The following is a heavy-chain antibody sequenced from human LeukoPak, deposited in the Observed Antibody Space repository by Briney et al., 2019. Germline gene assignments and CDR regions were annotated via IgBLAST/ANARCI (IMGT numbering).Heavy chain of an antibody. CDR1: GGSFSSYY. CDR3: ARSELLWFGGVNSGFDY. V-gene: IGHV4-59*01. CDR2: VYYSGST. J-gene: IGHJ4*02. D-gene: IGHD3-10*01. Sequence: NPSQTLSLTCTVSGGSFSSYYWSWIRQPPGKGLEWIGYVYYSGSTNYNPSLKSRVTISLDTSKNQFSLKLSSVTAADTAVYYCARSELLWFGGVNSGFDYWGQGTLVTVSS.